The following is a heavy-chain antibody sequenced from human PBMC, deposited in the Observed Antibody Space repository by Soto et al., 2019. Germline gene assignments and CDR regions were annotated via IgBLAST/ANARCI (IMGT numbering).Heavy chain of an antibody. D-gene: IGHD2-15*01. CDR3: AGRYCSGGSCYPYYYYGIDV. CDR1: GYTFTSYY. J-gene: IGHJ6*02. CDR2: INPSGGST. V-gene: IGHV1-46*01. Sequence: ASVKVSCKASGYTFTSYYMHWVRQAPGQGLEWMGKINPSGGSTSYAQKFQGRVTMTRDTSTSTVYLELSSLRFEDTAVYYCAGRYCSGGSCYPYYYYGIDVWGQGTTVTVSS.